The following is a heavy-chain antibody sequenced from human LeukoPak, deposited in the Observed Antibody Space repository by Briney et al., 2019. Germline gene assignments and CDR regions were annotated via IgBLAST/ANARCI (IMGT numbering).Heavy chain of an antibody. D-gene: IGHD5-24*01. Sequence: PSETLSLTCTVSGFSISSGYYWGWFRPPPGKGLEWIGSIYHSGSTNYNPSLKSRVTISVDTSKNQFSLKLSSVTAADTAVYYCARERRDGYNWPDYYYYYYMDVWGKGTTVTVSS. J-gene: IGHJ6*03. CDR3: ARERRDGYNWPDYYYYYYMDV. CDR1: GFSISSGYY. V-gene: IGHV4-38-2*02. CDR2: IYHSGST.